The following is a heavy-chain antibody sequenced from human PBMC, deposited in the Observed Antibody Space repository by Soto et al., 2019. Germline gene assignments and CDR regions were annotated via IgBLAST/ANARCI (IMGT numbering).Heavy chain of an antibody. V-gene: IGHV4-59*08. Sequence: QVQLQESGPGLVRSSETLSLTCTVSGGSIGYYYWSWIRQPPGKGLEWVASLHFSGSTNYSPSLRGRLTISEDTSKNQLSLHLSSVTAADTAVYYCARLPAGTDWFGWGQGTLVTVSS. D-gene: IGHD3-9*01. CDR3: ARLPAGTDWFG. CDR1: GGSIGYYY. J-gene: IGHJ4*02. CDR2: LHFSGST.